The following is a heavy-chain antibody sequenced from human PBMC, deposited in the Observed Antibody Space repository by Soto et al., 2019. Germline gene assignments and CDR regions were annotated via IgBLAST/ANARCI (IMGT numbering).Heavy chain of an antibody. D-gene: IGHD2-2*01. CDR2: ISSSSSTI. CDR1: GFTFNSYS. J-gene: IGHJ4*02. CDR3: ASIEIQPDY. Sequence: EVQLVEPGGGLVQPGGSLRLSCAASGFTFNSYSMNWVRQAPGKGLEWVSYISSSSSTIYYADSVKGRFTISRDNAKNSLYLQMNSLRAEDTAVYYCASIEIQPDYWGQGTLVTVSS. V-gene: IGHV3-48*01.